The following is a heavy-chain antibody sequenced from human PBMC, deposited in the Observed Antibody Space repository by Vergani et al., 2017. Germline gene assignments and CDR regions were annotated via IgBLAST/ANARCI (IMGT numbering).Heavy chain of an antibody. CDR2: ISYDGSNK. CDR1: GFTFSSYA. J-gene: IGHJ4*02. V-gene: IGHV3-30-3*01. CDR3: AREIIY. Sequence: QVQLLESGGGVVQPGRSLRLSCAASGFTFSSYAMHWVRQAPGKGLEWVAVISYDGSNKYYADSVKGRFTISRDNSKNTLYLQMNSLRAEDTAVYYCAREIIYWGQGTLVTVSS.